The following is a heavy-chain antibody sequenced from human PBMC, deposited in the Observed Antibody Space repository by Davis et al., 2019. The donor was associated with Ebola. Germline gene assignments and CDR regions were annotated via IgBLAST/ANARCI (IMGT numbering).Heavy chain of an antibody. J-gene: IGHJ4*02. D-gene: IGHD5-12*01. CDR1: GYTFTGYY. CDR3: ARGYSGYDSYY. CDR2: INAGNGNT. V-gene: IGHV1-3*01. Sequence: ASVKVSCKASGYTFTGYYMHWVRQAPGQRLEWMGWINAGNGNTKYSQKFQGRVTITRDTSASTAYMELSSLRSEDTAVYYCARGYSGYDSYYWGQGTLVTVSS.